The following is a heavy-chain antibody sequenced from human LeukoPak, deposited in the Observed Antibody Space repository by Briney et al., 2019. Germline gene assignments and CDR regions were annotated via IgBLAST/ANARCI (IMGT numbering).Heavy chain of an antibody. CDR1: GGSISSGGYS. D-gene: IGHD3-16*01. J-gene: IGHJ5*02. CDR3: ARVGSGLGEWDNWFDP. Sequence: KAPETLSLTCAVSGGSISSGGYSWSWIRQPPGKGLEWIGYIYHSGSTYYNPSLKSRVTISVDTSKNQFSLKLSSVTAADTAVYYCARVGSGLGEWDNWFDPWGQGTLVTVSS. V-gene: IGHV4-30-2*01. CDR2: IYHSGST.